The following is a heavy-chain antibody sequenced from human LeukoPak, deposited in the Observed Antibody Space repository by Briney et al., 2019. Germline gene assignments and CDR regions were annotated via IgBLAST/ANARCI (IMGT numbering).Heavy chain of an antibody. CDR1: GFAVTSNF. J-gene: IGHJ4*02. CDR3: AKYLGTMIVVDSYFDH. Sequence: GGSLRLSCAASGFAVTSNFMSWVRQAPGKGLEWVSVIYSGGSTYYADSVKGRFTISRDNSKNTLYLQMNSLRAEDTALYYCAKYLGTMIVVDSYFDHWGQGTLVTVSS. CDR2: IYSGGST. D-gene: IGHD3-22*01. V-gene: IGHV3-53*01.